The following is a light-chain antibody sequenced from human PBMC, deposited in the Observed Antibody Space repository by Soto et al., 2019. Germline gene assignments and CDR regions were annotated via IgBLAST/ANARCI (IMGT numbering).Light chain of an antibody. CDR3: QQYDHWPVT. CDR2: GES. V-gene: IGKV3-15*01. CDR1: RTVSNR. Sequence: EILMTQSPDTLSVSPGERVTLSCRASRTVSNRLAWYQHKPGQAPRLLISGESTGATGIPPRFRGSGSGTEFTLTVDTLQSEDIAIYYCQQYDHWPVTFGGGTKVEIK. J-gene: IGKJ4*01.